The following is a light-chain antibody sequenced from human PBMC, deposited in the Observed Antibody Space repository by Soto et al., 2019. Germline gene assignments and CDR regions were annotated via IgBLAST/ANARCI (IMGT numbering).Light chain of an antibody. CDR3: QNHNNAPWT. J-gene: IGKJ1*01. V-gene: IGKV1-27*01. CDR1: QGIGNY. CDR2: AAS. Sequence: DIQMTQSPSSLSASVGDRVTITCRASQGIGNYLAWYQQKSGKVPKLLIYAASTLQSGVPSRFSGSRSGTDFTLTISSLQPEDGATYYWQNHNNAPWTFGQGTKVEIQ.